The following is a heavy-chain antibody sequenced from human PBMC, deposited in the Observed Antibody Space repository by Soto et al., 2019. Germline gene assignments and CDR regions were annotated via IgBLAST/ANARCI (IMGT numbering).Heavy chain of an antibody. CDR3: GRGENSVPPPQQNV. CDR2: ISPYSGNT. J-gene: IGHJ6*04. V-gene: IGHV1-18*01. D-gene: IGHD3-16*01. CDR1: GYIFVNYG. Sequence: QVQLVQSGDEVRKPGSSVKVSCKASGYIFVNYGIAWVRQAPGQGLEWMGWISPYSGNTHYASKVQGRLTMTTDTSPRPATMDLGSLTSDATAVYYCGRGENSVPPPQQNVWGKGPRSPFPQ.